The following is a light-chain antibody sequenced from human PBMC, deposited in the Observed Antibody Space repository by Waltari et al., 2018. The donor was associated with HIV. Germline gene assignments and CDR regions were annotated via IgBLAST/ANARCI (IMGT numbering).Light chain of an antibody. Sequence: EIVLTQSPGTLSLSPGERASLSCRASQRVSSSYLAWYQQRHGQAPRLFIDGVSSRATGVPDRFSGSGSGTDFTLTISRLEPEDFAVYYCQQYGSSPYTFGQGTKLEIK. J-gene: IGKJ2*01. CDR1: QRVSSSY. CDR2: GVS. CDR3: QQYGSSPYT. V-gene: IGKV3-20*01.